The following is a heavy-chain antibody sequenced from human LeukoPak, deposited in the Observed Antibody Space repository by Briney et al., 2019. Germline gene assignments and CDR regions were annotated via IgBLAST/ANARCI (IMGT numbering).Heavy chain of an antibody. CDR3: ARDTTPGDDGFGY. V-gene: IGHV3-66*01. CDR1: GFTFSNAW. CDR2: IYSGGST. J-gene: IGHJ4*02. D-gene: IGHD1-1*01. Sequence: GGSLRLSCAASGFTFSNAWMSWVRQAPGKGLEWVSVIYSGGSTYYADSAKGRFTISRDNSKNTLYLQMNSLRAEDTAVYYCARDTTPGDDGFGYWGQGTLVTVSS.